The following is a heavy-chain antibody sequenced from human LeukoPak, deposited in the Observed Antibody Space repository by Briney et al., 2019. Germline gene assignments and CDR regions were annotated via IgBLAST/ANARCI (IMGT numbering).Heavy chain of an antibody. D-gene: IGHD6-13*01. CDR2: ISAYNGNT. Sequence: ASVKVSCKASGYTFTSYGISWVRQAPGQGLEWMGWISAYNGNTNYAQKLQGRVTMTTDTSTSTAYMELRSLRSDDTAVYYCARDGGYLVRSWYAENWFDPWGQGTLVTVSS. J-gene: IGHJ5*02. V-gene: IGHV1-18*01. CDR1: GYTFTSYG. CDR3: ARDGGYLVRSWYAENWFDP.